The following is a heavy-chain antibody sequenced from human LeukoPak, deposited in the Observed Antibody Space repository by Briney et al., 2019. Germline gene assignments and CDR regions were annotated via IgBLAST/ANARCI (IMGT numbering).Heavy chain of an antibody. D-gene: IGHD2-2*01. V-gene: IGHV4-61*01. CDR3: ARLGIGVVPSAMLGDYYFDY. J-gene: IGHJ4*02. CDR1: GGSINSHSYY. Sequence: SETLSLTCTVSGGSINSHSYYWSWSRQPPGKGLEVIGYIYYIGSTKYNPSLKSRVTISVDTSKNTFYLKLTSVTAADTAVYYCARLGIGVVPSAMLGDYYFDYWGQGNLVTVSS. CDR2: IYYIGST.